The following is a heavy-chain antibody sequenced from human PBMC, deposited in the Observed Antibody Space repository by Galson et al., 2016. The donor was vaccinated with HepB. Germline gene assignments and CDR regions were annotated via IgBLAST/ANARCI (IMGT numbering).Heavy chain of an antibody. D-gene: IGHD6-19*01. V-gene: IGHV1-69*06. J-gene: IGHJ5*02. CDR1: GGSISTYA. CDR3: ARDRERWQRLAFNWFDP. CDR2: ISPILGTP. Sequence: SVKVSCKASGGSISTYAISWVRQAPGQGLEWMGGISPILGTPSYAQKFQGRVMITADRSTSTVYMELSSLRFEDTAVYYCARDRERWQRLAFNWFDPWGQGTPVTVSS.